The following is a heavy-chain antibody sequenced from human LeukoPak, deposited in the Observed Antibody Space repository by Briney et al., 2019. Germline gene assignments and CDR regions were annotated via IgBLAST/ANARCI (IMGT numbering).Heavy chain of an antibody. J-gene: IGHJ4*02. CDR1: GFTFSSYS. V-gene: IGHV3-21*01. D-gene: IGHD3-10*01. CDR3: ARGSYGSGSSFDY. Sequence: GGSLRLSCAASGFTFSSYSMNWVRQAPGKGLEWVLSISSSSSYIYYADSVKGRFTISRDNAKNSLYLQMNSLRAEDTAVYYCARGSYGSGSSFDYWGQGTLVTVSS. CDR2: ISSSSSYI.